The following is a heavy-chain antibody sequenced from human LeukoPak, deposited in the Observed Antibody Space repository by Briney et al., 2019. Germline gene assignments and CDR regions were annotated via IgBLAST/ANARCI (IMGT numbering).Heavy chain of an antibody. D-gene: IGHD5-12*01. Sequence: SETLSLTCTASGGSISSSSYYWGWIRQPPGKGLEWIGSIYYSGSTYYNPSLKSRVTISVDTSKNQFSLKLSSVTAADTAVYYCARTRGYSGLRGAFDIWGQGTMVTVSS. CDR2: IYYSGST. CDR3: ARTRGYSGLRGAFDI. J-gene: IGHJ3*02. CDR1: GGSISSSSYY. V-gene: IGHV4-39*01.